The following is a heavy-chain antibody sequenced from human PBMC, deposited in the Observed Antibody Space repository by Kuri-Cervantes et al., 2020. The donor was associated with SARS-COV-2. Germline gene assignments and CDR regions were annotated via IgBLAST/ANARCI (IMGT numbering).Heavy chain of an antibody. D-gene: IGHD2-2*01. CDR2: IYYSGST. V-gene: IGHV4-31*02. CDR3: ASSIVVVPAAFREYAFDI. CDR1: GGSISSGGYY. Sequence: SCTVSGGSISSGGYYWSWIRQHPGKGLEWIGYIYYSGSTYYNPSLKSRVTISVDTSKNQFSLKLSSVTAADTAVYYCASSIVVVPAAFREYAFDIWGQGTMVTVSS. J-gene: IGHJ3*02.